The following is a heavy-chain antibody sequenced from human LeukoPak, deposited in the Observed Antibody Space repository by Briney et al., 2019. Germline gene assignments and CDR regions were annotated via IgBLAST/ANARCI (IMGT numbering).Heavy chain of an antibody. CDR2: ISSSGRDI. D-gene: IGHD3-10*01. Sequence: PGGSLRLSCAASGFTFSSYTMNWVRQAPGKGLEWVAAISSSGRDIFYADSVKGRFSISRDNTQNSLSLRMNSLRAEDTAVYYCAKAASYMYGSGSDYWGQGTLVTASS. CDR1: GFTFSSYT. J-gene: IGHJ4*02. CDR3: AKAASYMYGSGSDY. V-gene: IGHV3-21*01.